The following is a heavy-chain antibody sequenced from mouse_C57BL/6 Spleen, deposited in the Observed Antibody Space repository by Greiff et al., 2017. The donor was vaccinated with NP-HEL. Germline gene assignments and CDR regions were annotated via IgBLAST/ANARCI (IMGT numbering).Heavy chain of an antibody. Sequence: VQLQQPGAELVKPGASVKLSCKASGYTFTSYWMQWVKQRPGQGLEWIGEIDPSDSYTNYNQKFKGKATLTVDTSSSTAYMQLSSLTSEDSAVYYCARSGYYGSRTAGYWGQGTTLTVSS. CDR3: ARSGYYGSRTAGY. CDR2: IDPSDSYT. D-gene: IGHD1-1*01. J-gene: IGHJ2*01. CDR1: GYTFTSYW. V-gene: IGHV1-50*01.